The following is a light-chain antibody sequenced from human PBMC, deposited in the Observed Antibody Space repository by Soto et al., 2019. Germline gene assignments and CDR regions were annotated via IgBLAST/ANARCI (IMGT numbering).Light chain of an antibody. Sequence: EIVMTQSPATLSVSPGERATLSCRASQSVSSKLAWYQQKPGQAPRVLIHGASTRATDIPARFSGSGSGTEFTLTISSLQSEDFAVYYCQHYNDWPPTWTLGQGTRVEIK. CDR3: QHYNDWPPTWT. CDR1: QSVSSK. J-gene: IGKJ1*01. V-gene: IGKV3-15*01. CDR2: GAS.